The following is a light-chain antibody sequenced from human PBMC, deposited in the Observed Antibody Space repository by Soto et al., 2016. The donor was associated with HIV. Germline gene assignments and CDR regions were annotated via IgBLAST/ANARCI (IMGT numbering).Light chain of an antibody. CDR1: QMINSY. Sequence: DIQMTQSPSSLSAYIGDRVTITCRASQMINSYLNWHQQKPGKAPKLLIYAASSLHVGVPSRFTGSGSGTDFSLTISNLQPEDFATYYCQQSYSIPLTFGQGTRLEI. CDR2: AAS. J-gene: IGKJ5*01. V-gene: IGKV1-39*01. CDR3: QQSYSIPLT.